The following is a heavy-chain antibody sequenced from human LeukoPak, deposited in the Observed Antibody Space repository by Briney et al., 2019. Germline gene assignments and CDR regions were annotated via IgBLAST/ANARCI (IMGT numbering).Heavy chain of an antibody. J-gene: IGHJ4*02. Sequence: PGGSLRLSCAASGFSVSTTYMSWVRQTPEKGLQWVSVLYTGGGTDHADSVKGRFTISRDSSKNTLSLQMNNLRAEDTAIYYCTRSGYRHPYHFDSWGQGTLVTVSS. CDR1: GFSVSTTY. D-gene: IGHD3-22*01. CDR3: TRSGYRHPYHFDS. CDR2: LYTGGGT. V-gene: IGHV3-53*01.